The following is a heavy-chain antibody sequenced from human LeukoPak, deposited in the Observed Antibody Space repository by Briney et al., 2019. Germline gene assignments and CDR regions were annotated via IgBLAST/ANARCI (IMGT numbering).Heavy chain of an antibody. CDR3: GGSRDGYIDY. Sequence: PSETLSLTCSVSGDSISSYYWSWVRQPAGKGLEWIGRIHTSGSTNYNPSLRSRVTMSLATSKNQFSLTLSSVTAADTAVYYCGGSRDGYIDYWGQGTLVTVS. D-gene: IGHD5-24*01. V-gene: IGHV4-4*07. CDR2: IHTSGST. J-gene: IGHJ4*02. CDR1: GDSISSYY.